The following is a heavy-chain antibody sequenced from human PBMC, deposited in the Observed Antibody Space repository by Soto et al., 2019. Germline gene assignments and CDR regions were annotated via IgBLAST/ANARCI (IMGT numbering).Heavy chain of an antibody. CDR2: ISYDGSNK. J-gene: IGHJ4*01. CDR1: GFTFSSYA. CDR3: ARAWRSGWYCCY. V-gene: IGHV3-30-3*01. D-gene: IGHD6-19*01. Sequence: GGSLRLSCAASGFTFSSYAMHWVRQAPGKGLEWVAVISYDGSNKYYADSVKGRFTISRDNSKNTLYLQMTSLRAEDTAVYYSARAWRSGWYCCYWGRGTLGTVSS.